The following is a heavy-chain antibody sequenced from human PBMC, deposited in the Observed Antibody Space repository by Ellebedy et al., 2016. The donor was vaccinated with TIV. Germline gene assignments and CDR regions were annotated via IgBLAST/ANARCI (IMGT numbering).Heavy chain of an antibody. CDR2: LDPTDSYT. CDR1: GYSFTNYW. D-gene: IGHD3-16*01. V-gene: IGHV5-10-1*01. Sequence: PGGSLRLSCKGSGYSFTNYWINWVRQMPGKGLEWMGRLDPTDSYTNYSPSFQGHVTISADKSISTAYLQWSSLKASDTAMYYCAHLGDPNDAFDIWGPGTMVTVSS. CDR3: AHLGDPNDAFDI. J-gene: IGHJ3*02.